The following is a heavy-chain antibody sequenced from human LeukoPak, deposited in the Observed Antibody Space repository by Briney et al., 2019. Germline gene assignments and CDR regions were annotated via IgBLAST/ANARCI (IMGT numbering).Heavy chain of an antibody. Sequence: PSETLSLTCAVSGYSIGSGYYWGWIRQPPGKGLEWIGYIYYSGSTYYNPSLKSRVTISVDTSKNQFSLKLSSVTAADTAVYYCARDSITIFGVPGGWFDPWGQGTLVTVSS. V-gene: IGHV4-38-2*02. J-gene: IGHJ5*02. CDR2: IYYSGST. CDR1: GYSIGSGYY. D-gene: IGHD3-3*01. CDR3: ARDSITIFGVPGGWFDP.